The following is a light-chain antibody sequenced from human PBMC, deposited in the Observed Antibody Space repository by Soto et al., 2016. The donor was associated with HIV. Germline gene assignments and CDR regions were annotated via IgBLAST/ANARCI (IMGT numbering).Light chain of an antibody. Sequence: SYELTQPPSVSVSPGQTASITCSGDKLGNKYACWYQQKPGQAPVLVVYDDSDRPSGIPERFSGSNSGNTATLTISRVEAGDEADYYCQVWDSSSGHLEGVFGTGTKVTVL. CDR3: QVWDSSSGHLEGV. V-gene: IGLV3-1*01. CDR2: DDS. J-gene: IGLJ1*01. CDR1: KLGNKY.